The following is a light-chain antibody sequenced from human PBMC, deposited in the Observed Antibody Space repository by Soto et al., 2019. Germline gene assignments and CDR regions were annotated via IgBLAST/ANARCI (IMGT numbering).Light chain of an antibody. V-gene: IGLV2-14*03. CDR1: SSDVGGHNC. CDR3: GSYTSTSTLGL. Sequence: QSALTQPASVSGSPGQSITISCTGTSSDVGGHNCVSWYQQHPGKAPKLMIYDVSNRPSGVSNRFSGSKSGNTASLTISGLQAEDEADYYCGSYTSTSTLGLFGGGTKLTVL. J-gene: IGLJ2*01. CDR2: DVS.